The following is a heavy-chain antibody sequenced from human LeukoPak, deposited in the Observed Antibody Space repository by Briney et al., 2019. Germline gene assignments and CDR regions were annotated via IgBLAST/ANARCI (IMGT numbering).Heavy chain of an antibody. J-gene: IGHJ5*02. CDR1: GFTFRSHA. D-gene: IGHD4-17*01. CDR3: AKDDYGADP. CDR2: ISGSGGST. Sequence: GGSLRLSCAASGFTFRSHAMSWVRRAPEKGLEWVSAISGSGGSTYYADSVKGRFTISRDNSKNTLYLQMNNLRAEDTAVYYCAKDDYGADPGGQGTLVTVSS. V-gene: IGHV3-23*01.